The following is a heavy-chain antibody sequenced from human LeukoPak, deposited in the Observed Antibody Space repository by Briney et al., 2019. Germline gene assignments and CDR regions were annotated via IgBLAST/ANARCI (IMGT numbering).Heavy chain of an antibody. D-gene: IGHD2-2*01. CDR2: FDPEDGET. J-gene: IGHJ6*03. V-gene: IGHV1-24*01. CDR1: GYTLTELS. CDR3: ATSAAHYYYYMDV. Sequence: VASVKVSCKVSGYTLTELSMHWVRQAPGKGLEWMGGFDPEDGETIYAQKFQGRVTMTEDTSTDTAYMELSSLRSEDTAVYYCATSAAHYYYYMDVWGKGTTVTVSS.